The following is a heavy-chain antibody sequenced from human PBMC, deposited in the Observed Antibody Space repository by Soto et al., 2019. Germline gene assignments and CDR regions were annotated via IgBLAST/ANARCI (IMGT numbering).Heavy chain of an antibody. CDR1: GGTFSSHS. J-gene: IGHJ6*02. CDR3: ARDPLWFGELLANYYYQALDV. D-gene: IGHD3-10*01. V-gene: IGHV1-69*01. CDR2: VIPIFGTP. Sequence: QVQLVQSGAEVKKPGSSVKVSCKASGGTFSSHSFTWVRQAPGQGLEWMGGVIPIFGTPNYAQKFHGRATITADASTNTAYMALSSLPSEDTAVYYCARDPLWFGELLANYYYQALDVWGQGTTVTVSS.